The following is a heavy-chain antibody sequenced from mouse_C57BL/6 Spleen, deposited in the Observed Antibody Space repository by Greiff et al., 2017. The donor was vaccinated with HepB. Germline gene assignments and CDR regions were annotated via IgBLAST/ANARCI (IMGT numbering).Heavy chain of an antibody. Sequence: VQLQQSGAELVRPGTSVKVSCKASGYAFTNYLIEWVKQRPGQGLEWIGVINPGSGGTNYNEKFKGKATLTADKSSSTAYMQLSSLTSEDSAVYFCATITTVVADAMDYWGQGTSVTVSS. D-gene: IGHD1-1*01. J-gene: IGHJ4*01. CDR2: INPGSGGT. CDR3: ATITTVVADAMDY. V-gene: IGHV1-54*01. CDR1: GYAFTNYL.